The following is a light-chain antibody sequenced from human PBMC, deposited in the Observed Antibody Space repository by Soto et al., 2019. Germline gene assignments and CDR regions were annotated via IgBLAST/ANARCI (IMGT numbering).Light chain of an antibody. CDR1: QSVSSSY. J-gene: IGKJ1*01. V-gene: IGKV3-20*01. Sequence: EIVLTQSPGTQSFSPGERATLSCRASQSVSSSYLAWYQQKPGQAPRLLIYGASSRATGIPDRFSGSGSGTDFTLTISRLEPEDFAVYYCQQYGSSGTFGQGTKVDIK. CDR3: QQYGSSGT. CDR2: GAS.